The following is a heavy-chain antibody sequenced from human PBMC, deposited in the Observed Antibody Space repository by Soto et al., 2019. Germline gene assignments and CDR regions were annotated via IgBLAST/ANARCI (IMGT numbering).Heavy chain of an antibody. D-gene: IGHD6-19*01. CDR3: AISVTGITAYAFDI. CDR1: GFIFSNYA. V-gene: IGHV3-23*01. J-gene: IGHJ3*02. CDR2: LSGSGRDT. Sequence: EVQLLESGGGLVRPGGSQGLSCVASGFIFSNYAMNWVRQAPGKGLEWVSTLSGSGRDTFYADSVRGRFTISRDNSRNTLFLQMNFLRAEDTAVYYCAISVTGITAYAFDIWGQGAMVTVSS.